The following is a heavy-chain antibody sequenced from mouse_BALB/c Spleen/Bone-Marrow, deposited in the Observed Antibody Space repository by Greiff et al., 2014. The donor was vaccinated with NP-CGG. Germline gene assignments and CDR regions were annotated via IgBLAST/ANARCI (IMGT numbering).Heavy chain of an antibody. CDR2: IYPGDGDT. Sequence: VQLQQSGAELVRPGSSVKISCKASGYAFSSYWMSWVKQRPGQGLEWIGQIYPGDGDTNYNGKFKGKATLTADKSSSTAYMQLSSLTSEDSAVYFCARRGLWFAYWGQGTLVTVSA. CDR3: ARRGLWFAY. CDR1: GYAFSSYW. V-gene: IGHV1-80*01. J-gene: IGHJ3*01.